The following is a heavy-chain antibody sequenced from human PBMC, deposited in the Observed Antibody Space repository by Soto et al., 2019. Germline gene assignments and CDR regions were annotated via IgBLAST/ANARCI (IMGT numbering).Heavy chain of an antibody. CDR1: GGTFSSYA. CDR2: IIPIFGTA. V-gene: IGHV1-69*13. D-gene: IGHD3-9*01. Sequence: SVKVSCKASGGTFSSYAISWVRQAPGQGLEWMGGIIPIFGTANYAQKFQGRVTITADESTSTAYMELSSLRSEDTAVYYCARVSKWDVLRYFDWLRPSNGMDVWG. J-gene: IGHJ6*02. CDR3: ARVSKWDVLRYFDWLRPSNGMDV.